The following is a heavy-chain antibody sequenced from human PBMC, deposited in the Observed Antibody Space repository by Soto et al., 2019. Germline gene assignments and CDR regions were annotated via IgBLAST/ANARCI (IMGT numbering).Heavy chain of an antibody. Sequence: EVQLVESGGGLVQPGGSLRLSCAASGFTFSSYSMNWVRQAPGKGLEWVAAISISSSYKYYADSVKGRFTISRDNAKNLRYLQINSLRAEYWAVDYCARSRARTTVALDYWGQGTLVTVSS. CDR1: GFTFSSYS. CDR3: ARSRARTTVALDY. J-gene: IGHJ4*02. D-gene: IGHD4-17*01. V-gene: IGHV3-21*01. CDR2: ISISSSYK.